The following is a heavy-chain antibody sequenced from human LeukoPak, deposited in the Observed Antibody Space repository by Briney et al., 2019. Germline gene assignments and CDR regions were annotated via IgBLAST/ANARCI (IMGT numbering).Heavy chain of an antibody. CDR2: INHSGST. CDR3: ARARIAVAGPGFDY. Sequence: XXTLSLTCAVXGGSFSGYYWSWIRQPPGKGLEWIGEINHSGSTNYNPSLKSRVTISVDTSKNQFSLKLSSVTAADTAVYYCARARIAVAGPGFDYWGQGTLVTVSS. V-gene: IGHV4-34*01. CDR1: GGSFSGYY. D-gene: IGHD6-19*01. J-gene: IGHJ4*02.